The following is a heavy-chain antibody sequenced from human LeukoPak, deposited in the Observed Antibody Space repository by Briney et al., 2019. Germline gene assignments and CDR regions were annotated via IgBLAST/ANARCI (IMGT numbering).Heavy chain of an antibody. J-gene: IGHJ6*03. CDR3: ARRSYGDQAYYYNYMNV. CDR2: ISSSGSTI. V-gene: IGHV3-11*04. D-gene: IGHD4-17*01. Sequence: PGGSLRLSCAASGFTFSDYYMCWICQAPGKGLEWISYISSSGSTIYYADSVKGRFTISRDNAKNSLYLQMNSLRAEDTAVYYCARRSYGDQAYYYNYMNVWGKGTTVTVSS. CDR1: GFTFSDYY.